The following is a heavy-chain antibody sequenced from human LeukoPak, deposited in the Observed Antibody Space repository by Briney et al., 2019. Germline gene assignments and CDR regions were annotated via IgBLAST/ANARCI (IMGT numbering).Heavy chain of an antibody. CDR2: IIPILGIA. CDR1: GGTFSSYA. D-gene: IGHD7-27*01. CDR3: ARDGDNKDDY. V-gene: IGHV1-69*04. Sequence: SVKVSCKASGGTFSSYAISWVRQAPGQGLEWMGRIIPILGIANYAQKFQGRITITADKSTSTAYMELSSLRSEDTAVYYCARDGDNKDDYWGQGTLVTVSS. J-gene: IGHJ4*02.